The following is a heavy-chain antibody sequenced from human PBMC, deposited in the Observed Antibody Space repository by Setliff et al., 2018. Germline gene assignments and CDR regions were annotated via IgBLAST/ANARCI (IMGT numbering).Heavy chain of an antibody. J-gene: IGHJ4*02. Sequence: SETLSLTCTVYGGSLSNYYWSWIRQPPGKGLEWIVEINHSGSTNYNPSLKGRVTISVDTSKNQLSLKVNSVSVADTAVYFCARHLLVQGTYHFDYWGQGSPVTVSS. CDR3: ARHLLVQGTYHFDY. CDR1: GGSLSNYY. CDR2: INHSGST. D-gene: IGHD3-10*01. V-gene: IGHV4-34*01.